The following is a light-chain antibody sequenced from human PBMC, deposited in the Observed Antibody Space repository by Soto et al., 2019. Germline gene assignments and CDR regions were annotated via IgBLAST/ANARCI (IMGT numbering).Light chain of an antibody. CDR2: GAS. CDR1: QSVSSN. J-gene: IGKJ1*01. Sequence: IVLTQSPATLSVSPGARATLSCRASQSVSSNLAWYQQKPGQAPRLLIYGASTRATGIPARVGGSGSGTEFNLTISSLQSEDFAVDYCQQYNRWPPTFGQGTNVEIK. CDR3: QQYNRWPPT. V-gene: IGKV3-15*01.